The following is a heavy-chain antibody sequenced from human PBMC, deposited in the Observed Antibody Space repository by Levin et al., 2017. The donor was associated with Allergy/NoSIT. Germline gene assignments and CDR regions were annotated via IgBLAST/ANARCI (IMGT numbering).Heavy chain of an antibody. CDR2: IYPGDSDT. CDR3: ARQSFHCSGGSCYGGTFDY. D-gene: IGHD2-15*01. V-gene: IGHV5-51*01. J-gene: IGHJ4*02. CDR1: GYSFTSYW. Sequence: GESLKISCKGSGYSFTSYWIGWVRQMPGKGLEWMGIIYPGDSDTRYSPSFQGQVTISADKSISTAYLQWSSLKASDTAMYYCARQSFHCSGGSCYGGTFDYWGQGTLVTVSS.